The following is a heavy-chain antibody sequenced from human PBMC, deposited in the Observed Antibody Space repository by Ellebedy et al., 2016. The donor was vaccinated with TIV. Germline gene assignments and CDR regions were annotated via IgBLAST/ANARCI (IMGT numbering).Heavy chain of an antibody. J-gene: IGHJ4*02. CDR1: GFTFSGSA. Sequence: GESLKISCAASGFTFSGSALHWVRQASGKGLECVCRIRSKVNKYETTYAASVKVRFTISRDDSKNTADLLMNSLKTEETAVYYCAVAVIGATRPGWGQGNLVTVSS. CDR3: AVAVIGATRPG. V-gene: IGHV3-73*01. D-gene: IGHD2-15*01. CDR2: IRSKVNKYET.